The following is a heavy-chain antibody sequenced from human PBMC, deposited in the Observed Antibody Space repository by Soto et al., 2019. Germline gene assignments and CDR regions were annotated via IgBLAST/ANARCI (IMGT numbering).Heavy chain of an antibody. CDR2: IYWDDDK. Sequence: QITLKESGPTLVKPTQTLTLTCTFSGFSLSTSGVGVGWIRQPPGKALEWLALIYWDDDKRYSPSLKSRLTITKDTSKHQVVLTKTNMDPVDTATYYCAHRHSSSWYEDWFDPWGQGTLVTVSS. V-gene: IGHV2-5*02. J-gene: IGHJ5*02. CDR1: GFSLSTSGVG. CDR3: AHRHSSSWYEDWFDP. D-gene: IGHD6-13*01.